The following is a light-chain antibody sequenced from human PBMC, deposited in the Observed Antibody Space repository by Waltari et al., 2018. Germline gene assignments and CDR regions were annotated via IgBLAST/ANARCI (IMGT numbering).Light chain of an antibody. V-gene: IGKV3-20*01. Sequence: DIVLTQSPGTLSLSPGEGATLSCRASQSVNGALAWYQQKPGQAPRSLSYHAPNRATGIPDRFSGSGSGTDFSLTISRLEPEDFAVYYCQHYLRLPVTFGQGTKVEI. CDR2: HAP. J-gene: IGKJ1*01. CDR1: QSVNGA. CDR3: QHYLRLPVT.